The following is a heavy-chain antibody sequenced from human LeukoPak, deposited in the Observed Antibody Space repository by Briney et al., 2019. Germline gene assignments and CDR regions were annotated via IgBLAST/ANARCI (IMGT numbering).Heavy chain of an antibody. J-gene: IGHJ4*02. Sequence: GRSLRLSCAASGFTFSSYGMHWVRQAPGKGLEWVAVIWYDGSNKYYADSVKGRFTISRDNSKNTLYLQMNSLRAEDTAVYYCAKDKGSFDYWGQGTLVTVSS. CDR2: IWYDGSNK. V-gene: IGHV3-33*06. D-gene: IGHD1-26*01. CDR1: GFTFSSYG. CDR3: AKDKGSFDY.